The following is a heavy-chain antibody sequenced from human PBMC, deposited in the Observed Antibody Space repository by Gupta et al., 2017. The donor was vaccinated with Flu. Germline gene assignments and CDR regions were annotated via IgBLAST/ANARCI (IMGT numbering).Heavy chain of an antibody. CDR2: INHSGST. V-gene: IGHV4-34*01. CDR1: SGYY. Sequence: SGYYWSWIRQPPGKGLEWIGEINHSGSTNYNPSLKSRVTISVDTSKNQFSLKLSSVTAADTAVYYCARGRLTYSSSYYMDVWGKGTTVTVSS. D-gene: IGHD6-6*01. J-gene: IGHJ6*03. CDR3: ARGRLTYSSSYYMDV.